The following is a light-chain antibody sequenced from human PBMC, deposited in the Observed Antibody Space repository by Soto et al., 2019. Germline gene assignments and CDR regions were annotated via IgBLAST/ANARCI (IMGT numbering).Light chain of an antibody. J-gene: IGKJ5*01. Sequence: ETVLTQSPGTPSLSPGERATLSCRASQSVSGSYLAWYQQKPGQAPRLLIYGASSRATGIPDRFSGSGSGTDFTLTISRLEPEDFAVYYCQQYGGSPVTFGQGTRLEIK. CDR3: QQYGGSPVT. CDR1: QSVSGSY. V-gene: IGKV3-20*01. CDR2: GAS.